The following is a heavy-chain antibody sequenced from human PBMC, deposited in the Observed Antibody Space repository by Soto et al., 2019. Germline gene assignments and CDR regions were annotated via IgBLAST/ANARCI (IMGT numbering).Heavy chain of an antibody. V-gene: IGHV3-21*01. CDR1: GFTFSSYS. D-gene: IGHD6-13*01. CDR3: ARDRRIAAAGTGLDY. CDR2: ISSSSSSI. Sequence: EVQLVESGGGLVKPGGSLRLSCAASGFTFSSYSMNWVRQAPGKGLDWVSSISSSSSSIYYADSVKGRFTISRDNAKNSLYLQMNSLRAEDTAVYYCARDRRIAAAGTGLDYWGQGTLVTVSS. J-gene: IGHJ4*02.